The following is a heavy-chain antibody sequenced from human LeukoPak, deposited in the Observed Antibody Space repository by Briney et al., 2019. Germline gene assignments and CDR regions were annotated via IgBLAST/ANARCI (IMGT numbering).Heavy chain of an antibody. J-gene: IGHJ6*02. Sequence: SVKVSCKASGGTFSSYAISWVRQAPGQGLEWMGGIIPIFGTANYAQKFQGRVTITADESTSTAYMELSSLRSEDTAVYYCAREECSTSCHTYYGMDVWGQGTTVTVSS. CDR3: AREECSTSCHTYYGMDV. D-gene: IGHD2-2*02. CDR1: GGTFSSYA. V-gene: IGHV1-69*13. CDR2: IIPIFGTA.